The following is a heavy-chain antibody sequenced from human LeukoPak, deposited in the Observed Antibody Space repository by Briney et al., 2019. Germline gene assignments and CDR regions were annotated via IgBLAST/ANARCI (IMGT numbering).Heavy chain of an antibody. J-gene: IGHJ4*02. D-gene: IGHD2-15*01. CDR2: IWYDGSNK. CDR1: GFTFSSYG. CDR3: AKDFSRIASTDYFDY. V-gene: IGHV3-33*06. Sequence: PGGSLRLSCAASGFTFSSYGMHWVRQAPGKGLEWVAVIWYDGSNKYYADSVKGRFTISRDNSKNTLYLQMNSLRAEDTAVYYCAKDFSRIASTDYFDYWGQGTLVTVSS.